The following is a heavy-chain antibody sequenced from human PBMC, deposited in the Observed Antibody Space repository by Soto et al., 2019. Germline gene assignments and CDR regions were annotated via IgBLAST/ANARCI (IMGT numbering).Heavy chain of an antibody. CDR3: ALTRRSSLLEVAGPGFEY. CDR1: GFNFGVFG. J-gene: IGHJ4*02. V-gene: IGHV3-30*03. Sequence: GSLRLSCATSGFNFGVFGMHWVRQAPGKGLEWLSVLSYEGSEEYYADSVRGRFTISRDNPKSTLFLQMDSLRVEDTGVYYCALTRRSSLLEVAGPGFEYWGQGTLVTVSS. CDR2: LSYEGSEE. D-gene: IGHD6-19*01.